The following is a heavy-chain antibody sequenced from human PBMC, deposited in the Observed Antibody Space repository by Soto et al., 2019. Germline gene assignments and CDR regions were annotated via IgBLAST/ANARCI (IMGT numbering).Heavy chain of an antibody. CDR2: IYHSGST. V-gene: IGHV4-30-2*01. CDR1: GGSISSGGYS. D-gene: IGHD3-22*01. J-gene: IGHJ5*02. CDR3: ARGEKYYYDSSGYYSGSWFDP. Sequence: QLQLQESGSGLVKPSQTLSLTCAVSGGSISSGGYSWSWIRQPPGKGLEWIGYIYHSGSTYYNPSIKSRVTISVDRSKNQFSLKLSSVTAADTAVYYCARGEKYYYDSSGYYSGSWFDPWGQGTLVTVSS.